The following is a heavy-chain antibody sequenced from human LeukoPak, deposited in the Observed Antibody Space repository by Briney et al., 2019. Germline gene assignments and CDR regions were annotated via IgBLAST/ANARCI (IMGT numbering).Heavy chain of an antibody. J-gene: IGHJ4*02. D-gene: IGHD1-26*01. V-gene: IGHV3-23*01. CDR2: ISATDGDT. CDR1: GFTFSNYA. Sequence: GGSLRLSCAASGFTFSNYAMSWVRQAPGKGLEWASTISATDGDTDYADSVKGRFTISRDNSKNTLYLRMNSLRAEDTAVYYCAKVLRSWWDLIFDYWGQGTLVTVSS. CDR3: AKVLRSWWDLIFDY.